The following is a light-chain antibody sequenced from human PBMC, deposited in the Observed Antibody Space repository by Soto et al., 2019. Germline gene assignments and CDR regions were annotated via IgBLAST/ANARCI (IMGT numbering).Light chain of an antibody. Sequence: DIQMTQSPSSVSASVGDRVTITFRSSEDISTWVAWYQQKPGKAPKLLIYDASSLESGVPSRFSGSGSGTEFTLTISSLQPDDFATYYCQQYNSYSTFGQGTKVDIK. CDR3: QQYNSYST. CDR2: DAS. J-gene: IGKJ1*01. V-gene: IGKV1-5*01. CDR1: EDISTW.